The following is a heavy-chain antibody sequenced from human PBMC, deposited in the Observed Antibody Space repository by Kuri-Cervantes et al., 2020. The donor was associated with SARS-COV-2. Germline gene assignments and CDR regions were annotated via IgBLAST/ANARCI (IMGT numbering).Heavy chain of an antibody. CDR1: GGSISSYY. CDR2: IYTSGST. V-gene: IGHV4-4*07. J-gene: IGHJ4*02. D-gene: IGHD3-10*01. Sequence: SETLSLTCTVSGGSISSYYWSWIRQPAGKGLEWIGRIYTSGSTYYNPSLKSRVTISVDTSKNQFSLKLSSVTAADTAVYYCASDLFGELATYFDYWGQGTLVTVSS. CDR3: ASDLFGELATYFDY.